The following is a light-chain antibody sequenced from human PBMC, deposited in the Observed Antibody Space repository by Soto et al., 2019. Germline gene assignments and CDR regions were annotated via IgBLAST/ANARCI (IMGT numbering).Light chain of an antibody. J-gene: IGKJ4*01. CDR3: QQLSNWPIT. CDR2: DAS. V-gene: IGKV3-11*01. Sequence: EIVLTQSPATLSLSPGGRATLSCRTSQSVGNYLAWYQVKPGQAPRLLIFDASNSATGIPARFSGSGSGTDFTLTISSLDPEDFALYYCQQLSNWPITFGGGTSVEI. CDR1: QSVGNY.